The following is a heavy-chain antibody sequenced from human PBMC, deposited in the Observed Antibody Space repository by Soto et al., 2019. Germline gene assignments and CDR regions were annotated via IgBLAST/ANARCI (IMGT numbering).Heavy chain of an antibody. V-gene: IGHV3-33*01. D-gene: IGHD3-22*01. Sequence: GGSLRLSCAASGFTFSSYGMHWVRQAPGKGLEWVAVILYDGSNKYYADTVKGRFTISRDNSKNTLYLQMNSLRAEDTAVYYCARDYCASSGRGAAYYYGMDVWGQGTTVTVSS. CDR3: ARDYCASSGRGAAYYYGMDV. CDR2: ILYDGSNK. J-gene: IGHJ6*02. CDR1: GFTFSSYG.